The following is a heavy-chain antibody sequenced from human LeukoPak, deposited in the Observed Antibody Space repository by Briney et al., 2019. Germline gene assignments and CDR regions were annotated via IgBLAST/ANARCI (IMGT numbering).Heavy chain of an antibody. CDR2: IYFSGNT. CDR3: ARHLGFCSSTGCNSWFDP. V-gene: IGHV4-59*08. D-gene: IGHD2-2*02. Sequence: PSETLSLTCTVSGGSISSYYWSWIRQPPGKGLEWIGYIYFSGNTNYNPSLKSRVTISVDTSKNQSSLKLSSVTAADTAVYYCARHLGFCSSTGCNSWFDPWGQGTLVTVSS. J-gene: IGHJ5*02. CDR1: GGSISSYY.